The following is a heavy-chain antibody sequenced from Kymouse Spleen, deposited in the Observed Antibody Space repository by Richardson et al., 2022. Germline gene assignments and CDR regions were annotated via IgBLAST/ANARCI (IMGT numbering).Heavy chain of an antibody. CDR3: ARARGAVAGPYYFDY. V-gene: IGHV3-13*01. Sequence: EVQLVESGGGLVQPGGSLRLSCAASGFTFSSYDMHWVRQATGKGLEWVSAIGTAGDTYYPGSVKGRFTISRENAKNSLYLQMNSLRAGDTAVYYCARARGAVAGPYYFDYWGQGTLVTVSS. CDR2: IGTAGDT. CDR1: GFTFSSYD. J-gene: IGHJ4*02. D-gene: IGHD6-19*01.